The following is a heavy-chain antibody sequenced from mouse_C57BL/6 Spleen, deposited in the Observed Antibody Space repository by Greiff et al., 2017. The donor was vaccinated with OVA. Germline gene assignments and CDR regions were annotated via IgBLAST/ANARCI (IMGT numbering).Heavy chain of an antibody. CDR2: IYPGSGST. V-gene: IGHV1-55*01. Sequence: QVQLQQPGAELVKPGASVKMSCKASGYTFTSYWITWVKQRPGQGLEWIGDIYPGSGSTNYNEKFKSKATLTVDTSSSTAYMQLSSLSSEDSAVYYCARPFYYDYDGGAYYAMDYWGQGTSVTVSS. D-gene: IGHD2-4*01. J-gene: IGHJ4*01. CDR1: GYTFTSYW. CDR3: ARPFYYDYDGGAYYAMDY.